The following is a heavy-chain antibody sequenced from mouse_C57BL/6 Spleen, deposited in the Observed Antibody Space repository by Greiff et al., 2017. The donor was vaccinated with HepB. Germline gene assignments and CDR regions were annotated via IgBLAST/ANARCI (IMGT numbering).Heavy chain of an antibody. J-gene: IGHJ4*01. Sequence: VQLQQSGAELVMPGASVKLSCKASGYTFTSYWMHWVKQRPGQGLEWIGEIDPSDSYTNYNQKFKGKSTLTVDKSSSTAYMQLSSLTSEDSAVYYCARRGYYESPYYAMDYWGQGTSVTVSS. CDR1: GYTFTSYW. CDR2: IDPSDSYT. CDR3: ARRGYYESPYYAMDY. D-gene: IGHD2-3*01. V-gene: IGHV1-69*01.